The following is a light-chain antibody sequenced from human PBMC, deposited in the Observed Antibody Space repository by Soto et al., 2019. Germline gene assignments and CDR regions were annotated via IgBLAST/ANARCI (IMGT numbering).Light chain of an antibody. V-gene: IGKV3-20*01. CDR2: GAS. Sequence: EIVLTQSPGTLSLSPGERATLSCRASRSVSSSYLAWYQQKSGQAPRLLIYGASSRATGLPDRFSGSGSGTDFTLTISRPEPEDFAVYYCQLYGSSAMYTFGQGTKLEIK. CDR1: RSVSSSY. CDR3: QLYGSSAMYT. J-gene: IGKJ2*01.